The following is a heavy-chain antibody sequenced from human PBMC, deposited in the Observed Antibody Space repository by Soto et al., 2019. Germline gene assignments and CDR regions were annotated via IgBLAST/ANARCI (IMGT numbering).Heavy chain of an antibody. CDR1: GFTFSSYW. CDR2: INSDGSST. CDR3: ARHEAGWYFDS. V-gene: IGHV3-74*01. Sequence: PGGSLRLSCAASGFTFSSYWMHWVRQAPGKGLVWVSRINSDGSSTSYADSVKSRVTISLDTSKNQFSLKLRSVTAADTAVYYCARHEAGWYFDSWGQGTLVTVSS. D-gene: IGHD6-25*01. J-gene: IGHJ4*02.